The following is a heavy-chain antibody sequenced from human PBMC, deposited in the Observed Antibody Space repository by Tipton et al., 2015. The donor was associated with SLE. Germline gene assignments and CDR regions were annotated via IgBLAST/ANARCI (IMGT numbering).Heavy chain of an antibody. CDR1: GFTFSDYY. J-gene: IGHJ3*02. Sequence: SLRLSCAASGFTFSDYYMTWIRQAPGKGLEGVSYVSSSGHTIYYADSVKGRFTISSDNANNSLYLQMNRRRIEGTAVYYCASPADSSTGDDVFDIWGQGTMVTLSS. D-gene: IGHD3-22*01. V-gene: IGHV3-11*01. CDR2: VSSSGHTI. CDR3: ASPADSSTGDDVFDI.